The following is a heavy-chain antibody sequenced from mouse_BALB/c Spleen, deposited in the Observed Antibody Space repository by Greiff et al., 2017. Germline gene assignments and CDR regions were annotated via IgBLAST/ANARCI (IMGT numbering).Heavy chain of an antibody. V-gene: IGHV14-4*02. Sequence: VQLHQSGAELVRSGASVKLSCTASGFNIKDYYMHWVKQRPEQGLEWIGWIDPENGDTEYAPKFQGKATMTADTSSNTAYLQLSSLTSEDTAVYYCAGGYVDYWGQGTTLTVSS. J-gene: IGHJ2*01. CDR1: GFNIKDYY. CDR3: AGGYVDY. D-gene: IGHD3-1*01. CDR2: IDPENGDT.